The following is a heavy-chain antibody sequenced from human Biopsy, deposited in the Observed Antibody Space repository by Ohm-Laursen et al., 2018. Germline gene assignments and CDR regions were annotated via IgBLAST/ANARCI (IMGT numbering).Heavy chain of an antibody. CDR3: VRSVSNYDVLDT. Sequence: SLRLSCTASGFNFYDYAMHWIRQGPGKGLEWVAGLTWNSGTIAYAGSVRGRFTISRDNDKNSLYLQMNNLTSEDRALYYCVRSVSNYDVLDTWGQGTLVTVSS. V-gene: IGHV3-9*01. D-gene: IGHD3-16*01. CDR2: LTWNSGTI. CDR1: GFNFYDYA. J-gene: IGHJ1*01.